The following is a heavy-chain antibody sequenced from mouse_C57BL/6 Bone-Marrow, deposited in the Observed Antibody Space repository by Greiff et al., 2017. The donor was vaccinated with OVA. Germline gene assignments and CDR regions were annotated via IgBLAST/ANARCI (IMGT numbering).Heavy chain of an antibody. CDR2: INPGSGGT. Sequence: QVQLKESGAELVRPGTSVKVSCKASGYAFTNYLIEWVKQRPGQGLEWIGVINPGSGGTNYNEKFKGKATLTADKSSSTAYMQLSSLTSEDSAVYFCARGGYYLAWVAYWGQGTLVTVSA. D-gene: IGHD2-3*01. CDR1: GYAFTNYL. CDR3: ARGGYYLAWVAY. J-gene: IGHJ3*01. V-gene: IGHV1-54*01.